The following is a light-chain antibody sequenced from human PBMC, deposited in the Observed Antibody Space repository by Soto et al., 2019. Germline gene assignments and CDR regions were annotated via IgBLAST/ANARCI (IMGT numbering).Light chain of an antibody. CDR3: QSYDSSLSGWL. CDR2: ANI. V-gene: IGLV1-40*01. J-gene: IGLJ3*02. Sequence: QSVLTQPPSVSGAPGQRVTISCTGSSSNIGAGYDVHWYQQLPGTAPKLLIYANINRPSGVPDRFSGSKSGTSASLAITGRQAEDEADYYCQSYDSSLSGWLFGGGTKVTVL. CDR1: SSNIGAGYD.